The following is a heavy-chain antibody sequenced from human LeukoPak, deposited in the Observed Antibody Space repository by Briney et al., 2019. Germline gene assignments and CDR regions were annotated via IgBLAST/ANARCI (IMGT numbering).Heavy chain of an antibody. CDR2: INPNSGGT. D-gene: IGHD6-19*01. J-gene: IGHJ4*02. CDR1: GGTFSSYA. CDR3: ARDGRDSGWYFENDY. Sequence: ASVKVSCKASGGTFSSYAISWVRQAPGQGLEWMGWINPNSGGTNYAQKFQGRVTMTRDTSISTAYMELSRLRSDDTAVYYCARDGRDSGWYFENDYWGQGTLVTVSS. V-gene: IGHV1-2*02.